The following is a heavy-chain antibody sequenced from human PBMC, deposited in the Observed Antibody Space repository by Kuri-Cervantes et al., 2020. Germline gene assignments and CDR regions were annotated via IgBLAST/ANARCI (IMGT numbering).Heavy chain of an antibody. CDR1: GGTFSSYA. D-gene: IGHD3-16*01. CDR3: ARGMITFGGVIDY. J-gene: IGHJ4*02. V-gene: IGHV1-69*06. CDR2: IIPIFGTA. Sequence: SVKVSCKASGGTFSSYAISWVRQAPGQGLEWMGGIIPIFGTANYAQKFQGRVTMTEDTSTDTAYMELSSLRSEGTAVYYCARGMITFGGVIDYWGQGTLVTVSS.